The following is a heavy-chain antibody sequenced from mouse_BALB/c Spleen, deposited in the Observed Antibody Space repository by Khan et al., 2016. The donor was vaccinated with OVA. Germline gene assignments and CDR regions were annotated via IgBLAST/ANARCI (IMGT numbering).Heavy chain of an antibody. CDR3: ARQPYYHYNVMDY. CDR1: GFSLTNYG. J-gene: IGHJ4*01. CDR2: IWNDGST. Sequence: QVQLKESGPGLVAPSQSLSITCTISGFSLTNYGAHWVRQPPGKGLEWLAVIWNDGSTNYNSVLKSRLTITKDDSKSQVFLKMNSLQTDDTAIYFCARQPYYHYNVMDYWGQGTSVTVSS. D-gene: IGHD2-10*01. V-gene: IGHV2-6-1*01.